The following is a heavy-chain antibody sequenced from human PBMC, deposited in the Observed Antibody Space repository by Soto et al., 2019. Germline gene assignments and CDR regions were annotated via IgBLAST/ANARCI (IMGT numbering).Heavy chain of an antibody. CDR1: GGSISGGDYS. CDR3: ARDGFNYDFWSGYLPSFYGMDV. J-gene: IGHJ6*02. V-gene: IGHV4-30-4*01. CDR2: IYYSGST. D-gene: IGHD3-3*01. Sequence: PSETLSLTCTVSGGSISGGDYSWSGIRHPPGKGLEWIGYIYYSGSTYYNPSLKSRVTISVDTSKNQFSLKLSSVTAADTAVYYCARDGFNYDFWSGYLPSFYGMDVWGQGTTVTVSS.